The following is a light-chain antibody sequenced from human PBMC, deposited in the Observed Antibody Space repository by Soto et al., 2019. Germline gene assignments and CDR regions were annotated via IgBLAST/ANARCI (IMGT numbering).Light chain of an antibody. J-gene: IGKJ1*01. CDR2: KAS. Sequence: DIQMTQSPSTLSASVGDIVTITCRASQSISSWLAWYQQKPGKAPKLLIYKASSLESGVPSRFSGSGSGTEFTLTISSLQPDDFATYYCQQYNSYSQTFGQGTKVDI. V-gene: IGKV1-5*03. CDR1: QSISSW. CDR3: QQYNSYSQT.